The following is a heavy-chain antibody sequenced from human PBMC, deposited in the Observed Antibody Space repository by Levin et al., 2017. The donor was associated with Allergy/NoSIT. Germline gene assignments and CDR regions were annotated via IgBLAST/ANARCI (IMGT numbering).Heavy chain of an antibody. V-gene: IGHV3-48*01. CDR3: ARYYYGSGSYPFDY. Sequence: GGSLRLSCAASGFTFSSYSMNWVRQAPGKGLEWISYITSSSSTIYYADSVKGRFTISRDNAKNSLYLQMNSLRAEDTAVYYCARYYYGSGSYPFDYWGQGTLVTVSS. CDR2: ITSSSSTI. J-gene: IGHJ4*02. D-gene: IGHD3-10*01. CDR1: GFTFSSYS.